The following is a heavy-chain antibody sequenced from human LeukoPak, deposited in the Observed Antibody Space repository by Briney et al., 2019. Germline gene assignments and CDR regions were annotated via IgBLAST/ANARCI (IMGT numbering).Heavy chain of an antibody. V-gene: IGHV3-53*01. Sequence: GGSLRLSCAASGFTVSSNYMIWVRQAPGKGLEWVSVIYTGGNTDYADSVKGRFTFSRDNSKNTLYLQMDSLRAEDTAVYYCAKAPAYYYYFDQWGQGTLVTVSS. D-gene: IGHD2-21*01. CDR2: IYTGGNT. J-gene: IGHJ4*02. CDR3: AKAPAYYYYFDQ. CDR1: GFTVSSNY.